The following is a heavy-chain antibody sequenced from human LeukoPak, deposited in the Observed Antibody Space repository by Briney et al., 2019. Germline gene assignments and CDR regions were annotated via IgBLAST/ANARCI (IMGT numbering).Heavy chain of an antibody. Sequence: ASETLSLTCAVYGGSLSGYYWSWIRQPPGKGLEWIGEINHSGSTNYNPSLKSRVTISVDTSKKQFSLKLSSVTAADTAVYYCARDAGGPTLIQFANWGEGSPVTVSS. CDR3: ARDAGGPTLIQFAN. CDR1: GGSLSGYY. CDR2: INHSGST. V-gene: IGHV4-34*01. D-gene: IGHD5-24*01. J-gene: IGHJ4*02.